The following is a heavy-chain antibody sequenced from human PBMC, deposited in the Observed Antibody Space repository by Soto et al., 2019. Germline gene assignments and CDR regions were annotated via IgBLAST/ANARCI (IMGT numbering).Heavy chain of an antibody. CDR1: GFTFRTYW. CDR2: INQDGSEK. Sequence: EVQLVESGGGLVQPGGSLRLSCGASGFTFRTYWLSWVRQVPGKGLEWVANINQDGSEKNYVDSVKGRFTISRDNAKNSLYRQMSSLRAEDTALYYCARDGSTGWYSYDYHGMDVWGQGTTVTVSS. CDR3: ARDGSTGWYSYDYHGMDV. J-gene: IGHJ6*02. V-gene: IGHV3-7*05. D-gene: IGHD5-18*01.